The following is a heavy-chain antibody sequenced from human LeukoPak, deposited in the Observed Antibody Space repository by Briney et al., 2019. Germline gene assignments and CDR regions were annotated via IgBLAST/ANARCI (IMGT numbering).Heavy chain of an antibody. CDR3: AAGGFWSGYFDY. CDR1: GFTFTSSA. V-gene: IGHV1-58*02. Sequence: SVKVSCKASGFTFTSSAMQWVRQARGQRLEWIGWIVVGSGNTNYAQKLQGRVTMTTDTSTSTAYMELRSLRSDDTAVYYCAAGGFWSGYFDYWGQGTLVTVSS. D-gene: IGHD3-3*01. J-gene: IGHJ4*02. CDR2: IVVGSGNT.